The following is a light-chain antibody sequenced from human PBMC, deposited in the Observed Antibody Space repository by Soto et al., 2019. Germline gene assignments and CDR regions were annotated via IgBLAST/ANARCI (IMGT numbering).Light chain of an antibody. V-gene: IGKV3-11*01. CDR1: QSIDSY. Sequence: EIVLTQSPATLSLSPGAGATLSCRASQSIDSYLAWYQQTPGQAPRLLINDASNRAAGIPARFSGSGSGTDFTLTISSLEPEDFAVYYCQQRSAWPPTFGGGTKVEI. CDR2: DAS. CDR3: QQRSAWPPT. J-gene: IGKJ4*01.